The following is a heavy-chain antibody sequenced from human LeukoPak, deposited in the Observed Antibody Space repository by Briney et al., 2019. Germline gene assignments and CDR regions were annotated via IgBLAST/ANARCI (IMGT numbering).Heavy chain of an antibody. V-gene: IGHV3-7*01. CDR1: GFTFSSYA. Sequence: GGSLRLSCAASGFTFSSYAMSWVRQAPGKGLEWVANIKQDGSEKYYVDSVKGRFTISRDNAKNSLYLQMNSLRAEDTAVYYCARATHYDFWSGYSPYYFDYWGQGTLVTVSS. CDR3: ARATHYDFWSGYSPYYFDY. CDR2: IKQDGSEK. J-gene: IGHJ4*02. D-gene: IGHD3-3*01.